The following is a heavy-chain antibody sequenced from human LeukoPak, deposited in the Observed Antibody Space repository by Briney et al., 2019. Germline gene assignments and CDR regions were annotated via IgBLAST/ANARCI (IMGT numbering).Heavy chain of an antibody. J-gene: IGHJ4*02. CDR3: AKGEQLVQSFYFDY. CDR2: ISYDGSNK. CDR1: GFTFSSYG. V-gene: IGHV3-30*18. Sequence: GGPLRLSCAASGFTFSSYGVHWVRQAPGKGLEWVAVISYDGSNKYYADSVKGRFTISRDNSKNTLYLQMNSLRAEDTAVYYCAKGEQLVQSFYFDYWGQGTLVTVSS. D-gene: IGHD6-6*01.